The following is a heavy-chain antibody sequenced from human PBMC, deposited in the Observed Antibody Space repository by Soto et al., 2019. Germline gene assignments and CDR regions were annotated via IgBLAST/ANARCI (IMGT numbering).Heavy chain of an antibody. CDR1: GGSISSNY. J-gene: IGHJ4*02. CDR2: VYNSGST. V-gene: IGHV4-59*01. Sequence: PSETLSLTCTVSGGSISSNYWTWIRQPPGKGLEWIGYVYNSGSTNYNPSLKSRVTISEDTSKNQFSLKLSSVTAADTAVYYCAREGGYYYDSSGYYYFDYWGQGTLVTVSS. CDR3: AREGGYYYDSSGYYYFDY. D-gene: IGHD3-22*01.